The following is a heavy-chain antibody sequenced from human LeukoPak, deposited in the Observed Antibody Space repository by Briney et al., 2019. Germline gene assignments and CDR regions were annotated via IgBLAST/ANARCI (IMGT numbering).Heavy chain of an antibody. V-gene: IGHV3-30*04. J-gene: IGHJ4*02. D-gene: IGHD3-22*01. Sequence: GGSLRLSCAASGFTFSSYAMHWVRQAPGKGLEWVAVISYDGSNKYYADSVKGRFTISRDNSKNTLYLQMNSLRAEDTAVYYCARGTRNGLSYYYDSSGYSDRFDYWGQGTLVTVSS. CDR3: ARGTRNGLSYYYDSSGYSDRFDY. CDR2: ISYDGSNK. CDR1: GFTFSSYA.